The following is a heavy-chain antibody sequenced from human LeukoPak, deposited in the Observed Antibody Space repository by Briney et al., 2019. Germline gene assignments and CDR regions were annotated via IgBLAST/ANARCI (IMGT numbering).Heavy chain of an antibody. V-gene: IGHV3-23*01. J-gene: IGHJ4*02. CDR2: ISSSGGST. CDR1: GFRFSDYY. Sequence: GGSLRLSCAASGFRFSDYYMSWVRRAPGKGPEWVSSISSSGGSTYYADSVKGRFTVSRDNSKNTLYLQMSSLRAEDTAVYYCANQARRTGYYFDYWGQGTLVTVSS. CDR3: ANQARRTGYYFDY.